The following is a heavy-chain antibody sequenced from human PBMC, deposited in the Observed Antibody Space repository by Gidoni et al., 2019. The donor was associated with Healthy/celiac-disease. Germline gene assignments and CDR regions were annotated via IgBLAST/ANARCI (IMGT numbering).Heavy chain of an antibody. CDR1: GGSISSSSSS. Sequence: QLQLQESGPGLVKPSETLSLTCTVSGGSISSSSSSWGWIRQPPGKGLEWLGSIYYSGSTYYNPSLKSRVTISVDTSKNQFSLKLSSVTAADTAVYYCAGLRDDYGDYAFYFDYWGQGTLVTVSS. CDR3: AGLRDDYGDYAFYFDY. D-gene: IGHD4-17*01. J-gene: IGHJ4*02. V-gene: IGHV4-39*01. CDR2: IYYSGST.